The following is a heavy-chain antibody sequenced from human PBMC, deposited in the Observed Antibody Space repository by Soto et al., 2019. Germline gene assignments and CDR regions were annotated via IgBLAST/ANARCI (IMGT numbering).Heavy chain of an antibody. CDR1: GFTFSIYS. V-gene: IGHV3-21*01. J-gene: IGHJ4*02. Sequence: EVQLVESGGGLVKPGGSLRLSCAASGFTFSIYSMNWVRQAPGKGLEWVSAISSSSSYIYYADSVKGRFIISRDNAKNTLYRQMNRLRAEDEAVYYCARQFLASCDAPHPSYFDYWGQGTLVTVSS. CDR3: ARQFLASCDAPHPSYFDY. CDR2: ISSSSSYI. D-gene: IGHD3-3*02.